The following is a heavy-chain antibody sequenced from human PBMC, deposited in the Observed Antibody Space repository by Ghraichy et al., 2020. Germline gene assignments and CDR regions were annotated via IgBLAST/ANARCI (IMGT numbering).Heavy chain of an antibody. CDR2: IKQDGSEK. CDR3: ARDEVYGSGSYYGY. V-gene: IGHV3-7*01. D-gene: IGHD3-10*01. J-gene: IGHJ4*02. Sequence: GGSLRLSCAASGFTFSSYWMSWVRQAPGKGLEWVANIKQDGSEKYYVDSVKGRFTISRDNAKNSLYLQMNSLRAEDTAVYYCARDEVYGSGSYYGYWGQGTLVTVSS. CDR1: GFTFSSYW.